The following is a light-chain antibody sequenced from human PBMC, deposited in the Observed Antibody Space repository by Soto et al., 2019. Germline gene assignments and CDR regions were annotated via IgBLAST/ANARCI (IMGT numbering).Light chain of an antibody. CDR1: QSLLHSDGNNY. J-gene: IGKJ1*01. Sequence: DLVVTQSPLSLPVTPGEPASISCRSRQSLLHSDGNNYLAWYVQKPGQSPQLLSYLGSNLASGVPDRFSGSGSGKEFTLNITGVEAEAVGSYYRMQGLHTPPWTFGQGTRVDFK. CDR3: MQGLHTPPWT. CDR2: LGS. V-gene: IGKV2-28*01.